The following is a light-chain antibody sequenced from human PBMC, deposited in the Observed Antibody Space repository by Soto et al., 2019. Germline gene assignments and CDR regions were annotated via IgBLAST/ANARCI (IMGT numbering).Light chain of an antibody. CDR2: DNN. CDR3: GTWDSSLSAGGVV. V-gene: IGLV1-51*01. J-gene: IGLJ2*01. CDR1: TSNIGSYY. Sequence: QSVLTQPPSVSAAPGQKVTISCSGSTSNIGSYYVSWYQQLPGTAPKLLIYDNNKRPSGIPDRFSGSKSGTSATLDITGLQTGDEADYYCGTWDSSLSAGGVVFGGGTTLTVL.